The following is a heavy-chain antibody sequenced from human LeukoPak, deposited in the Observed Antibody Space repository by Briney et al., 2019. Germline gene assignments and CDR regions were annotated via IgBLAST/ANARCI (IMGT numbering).Heavy chain of an antibody. D-gene: IGHD3-16*02. V-gene: IGHV3-13*01. CDR2: IGTAGDT. CDR1: GFTFSSYD. J-gene: IGHJ4*02. Sequence: GGSLRLSCAASGFTFSSYDMHWVRQATGKGLEWVSAIGTAGDTYYPGSVKGRFTISRENAKNSLYLQMNSLRAGDTAVYYCARGVADYVWGSYREIQYYFDYWGQGTLVTVSS. CDR3: ARGVADYVWGSYREIQYYFDY.